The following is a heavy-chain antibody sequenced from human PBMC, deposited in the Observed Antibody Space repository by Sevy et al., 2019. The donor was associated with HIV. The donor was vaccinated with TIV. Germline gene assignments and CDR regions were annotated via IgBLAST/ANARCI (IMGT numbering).Heavy chain of an antibody. CDR2: ISYEGSSK. V-gene: IGHV3-30*04. CDR3: ARDVGVVIPLDGFHI. J-gene: IGHJ3*02. D-gene: IGHD3-3*01. Sequence: GGSLRLSCAASGFTFSSYTMHWVRQAPGKGLEWMAVISYEGSSKYYADSVKGRFTVSRDNYKNTLSLEMNSLRVEDTAVYYCARDVGVVIPLDGFHIWGQGTMVTVSS. CDR1: GFTFSSYT.